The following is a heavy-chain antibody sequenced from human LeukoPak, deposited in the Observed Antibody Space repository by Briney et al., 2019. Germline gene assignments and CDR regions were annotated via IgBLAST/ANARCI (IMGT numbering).Heavy chain of an antibody. CDR2: VHLSGST. Sequence: SQTRSLTCTVYGDSMNNFYWTWIRQSAGKVLEWIGCVHLSGSTNYSPSLRSRVAMSLDRSRNQFSLKLTSVTAADTAVYHCARDDSARDDSGAYHYWGQGTLVTVSS. J-gene: IGHJ4*02. V-gene: IGHV4-4*07. CDR1: GDSMNNFY. CDR3: ARDDSARDDSGAYHY. D-gene: IGHD1-26*01.